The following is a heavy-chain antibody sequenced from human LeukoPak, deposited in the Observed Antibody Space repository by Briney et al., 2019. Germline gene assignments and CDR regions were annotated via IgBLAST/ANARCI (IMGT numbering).Heavy chain of an antibody. CDR2: IIPILGIP. CDR1: GGTFSSYA. CDR3: ARDRVAAAGNFDF. V-gene: IGHV1-69*04. Sequence: ASVKVSCKASGGTFSSYAISWVRQAPGQGLEWMGRIIPILGIPNYAQKFEGRVTITADKSTTTAYMGLSSLTSEDTGMYYCARDRVAAAGNFDFWGQGTLVTVSS. J-gene: IGHJ4*02. D-gene: IGHD6-13*01.